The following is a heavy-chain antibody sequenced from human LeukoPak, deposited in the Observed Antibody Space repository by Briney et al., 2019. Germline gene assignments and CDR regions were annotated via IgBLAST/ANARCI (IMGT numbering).Heavy chain of an antibody. Sequence: PGGSLRLSCGASGFTFSSYAMSWVRQAPGKGLEWVSVISGSGGTTYYTDSVKGRFTISRDNSKNTLYLQMNGLRAEDTAVYYCAKDRRGVAPLFDYWGQGILVTVSS. J-gene: IGHJ4*02. CDR3: AKDRRGVAPLFDY. CDR1: GFTFSSYA. V-gene: IGHV3-23*01. D-gene: IGHD2-15*01. CDR2: ISGSGGTT.